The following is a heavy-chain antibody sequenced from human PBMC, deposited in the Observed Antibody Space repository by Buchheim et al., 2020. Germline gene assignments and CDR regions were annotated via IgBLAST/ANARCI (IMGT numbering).Heavy chain of an antibody. Sequence: QLQLQESGPGLVKPSETLSLTCSVSGDSISSSSDYWAWIRQPPGKGLEWIGSIFYSGSTYYNPSLKSRVTISVDTSTNQFSLRLTSVTAADTAVYYCASWTTNVIDYWGQGTL. V-gene: IGHV4-39*01. CDR3: ASWTTNVIDY. J-gene: IGHJ4*02. CDR2: IFYSGST. D-gene: IGHD4-11*01. CDR1: GDSISSSSDY.